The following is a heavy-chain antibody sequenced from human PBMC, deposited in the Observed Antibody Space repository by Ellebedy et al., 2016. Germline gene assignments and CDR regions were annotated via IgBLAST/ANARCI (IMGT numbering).Heavy chain of an antibody. CDR2: INPNSGGT. V-gene: IGHV1-2*02. D-gene: IGHD2-2*01. CDR3: ARDGVVVVPAAIGGDY. J-gene: IGHJ4*02. CDR1: GYTFTSYY. Sequence: ASVKVSXXASGYTFTSYYMHWVRQAPGQGLEWMGWINPNSGGTNYAQKFQGRVTMTRDTSISTAYMELSRLRSDDTAVYYCARDGVVVVPAAIGGDYWGQGTLVTVSS.